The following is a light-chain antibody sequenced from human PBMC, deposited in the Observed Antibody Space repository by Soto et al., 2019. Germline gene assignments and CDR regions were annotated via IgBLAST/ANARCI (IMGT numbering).Light chain of an antibody. CDR2: DLS. CDR3: SSYTSSRTLV. V-gene: IGLV2-14*01. CDR1: SNDVGGYNY. J-gene: IGLJ2*01. Sequence: QSALTQPASVSGSPGQSITISCTGTSNDVGGYNYVSWYQQHPGKVPKLMIYDLSNRPSGVSNRFSGSKSGNTASLTISGLQAEDEADYYCSSYTSSRTLVFGGGTQLTVL.